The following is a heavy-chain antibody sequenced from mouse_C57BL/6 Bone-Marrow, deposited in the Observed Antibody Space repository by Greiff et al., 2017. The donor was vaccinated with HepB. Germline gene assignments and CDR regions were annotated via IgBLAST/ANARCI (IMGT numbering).Heavy chain of an antibody. J-gene: IGHJ4*01. Sequence: EVKLQESGGGLVQPGGSLKLSCAASGFTFSDYGMAWVRQAPRKGPEWVAFISNLAYSIYYADTVTGRFTISRENAKNTLYLEMSSLRSEDTAMYYCARSSSGYEYYAMDYWGQGTSVTVSS. CDR1: GFTFSDYG. CDR3: ARSSSGYEYYAMDY. D-gene: IGHD3-2*02. CDR2: ISNLAYSI. V-gene: IGHV5-15*01.